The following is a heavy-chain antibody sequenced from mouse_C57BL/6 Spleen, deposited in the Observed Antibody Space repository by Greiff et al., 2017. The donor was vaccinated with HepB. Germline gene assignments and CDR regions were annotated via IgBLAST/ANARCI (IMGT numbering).Heavy chain of an antibody. CDR1: GYTFTSYW. Sequence: VQLQQPGAELVKPGASVKMSCKASGYTFTSYWITWVKQRPGQGLEWIGDIYPGSGSTNYNEKFKSKATLTVDTSSSTAYMQLSSLTSEDSAVYYCARGRDGYEGRYYFDYWGQGTTLTVSS. J-gene: IGHJ2*01. V-gene: IGHV1-55*01. CDR3: ARGRDGYEGRYYFDY. D-gene: IGHD2-2*01. CDR2: IYPGSGST.